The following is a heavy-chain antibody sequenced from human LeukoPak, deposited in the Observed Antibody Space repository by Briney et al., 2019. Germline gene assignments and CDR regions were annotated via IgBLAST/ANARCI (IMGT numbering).Heavy chain of an antibody. Sequence: GGSLRLSCSASGFTFSTYGMHWVRQAPGKGLEFVSAMSNNGGSTSYADSVKGRFTISRDNSKNTPYLQMSSLRAEDTAVYYCVKDTNSGYYYYGMDVWGQGTTVTVSS. D-gene: IGHD2-2*01. CDR3: VKDTNSGYYYYGMDV. CDR1: GFTFSTYG. J-gene: IGHJ6*02. V-gene: IGHV3-64D*09. CDR2: MSNNGGST.